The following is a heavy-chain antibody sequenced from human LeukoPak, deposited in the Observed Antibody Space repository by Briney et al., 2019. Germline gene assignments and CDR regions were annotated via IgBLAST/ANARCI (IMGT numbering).Heavy chain of an antibody. CDR3: TTDLHLVGATSPFFDY. J-gene: IGHJ4*02. D-gene: IGHD1-26*01. CDR1: GFTVSSNY. CDR2: IYSGGST. Sequence: PGGSLRLSCAASGFTVSSNYMSWVRQAPGKGLEWVSVIYSGGSTYYADSVKGRFTISRDDSKNTLYLQMNSLKTEDTAVYYCTTDLHLVGATSPFFDYWGQGTLVTVSS. V-gene: IGHV3-66*01.